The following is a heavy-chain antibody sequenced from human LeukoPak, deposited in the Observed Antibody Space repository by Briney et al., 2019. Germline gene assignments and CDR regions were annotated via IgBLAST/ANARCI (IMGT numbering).Heavy chain of an antibody. J-gene: IGHJ6*02. CDR1: GFTFSSYA. Sequence: GGSLRLSCAASGFTFSSYAMHWVRQAPGKGLEWVAVIWYDGSNKYYADSVKGRFTISRDNSKNTLYLQMNSLRAEDTAVYYCARQWLNDYYYGMDVWGQGTTVTVSS. CDR2: IWYDGSNK. CDR3: ARQWLNDYYYGMDV. V-gene: IGHV3-33*08. D-gene: IGHD6-19*01.